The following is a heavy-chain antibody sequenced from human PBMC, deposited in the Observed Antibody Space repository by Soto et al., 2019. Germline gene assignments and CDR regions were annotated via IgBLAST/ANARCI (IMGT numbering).Heavy chain of an antibody. J-gene: IGHJ4*02. Sequence: PSETLSLTCFVSGGSVIRGSYYWTWIRQPPGKGLEWIGYILDSGTTDYNPSLKSRVTMSVDTSKNQFSLNLRSVTAADTAVYYCARQRVLPAQYYFDSWGQGVVVTVSS. CDR3: ARQRVLPAQYYFDS. CDR1: GGSVIRGSYY. D-gene: IGHD6-13*01. V-gene: IGHV4-61*01. CDR2: ILDSGTT.